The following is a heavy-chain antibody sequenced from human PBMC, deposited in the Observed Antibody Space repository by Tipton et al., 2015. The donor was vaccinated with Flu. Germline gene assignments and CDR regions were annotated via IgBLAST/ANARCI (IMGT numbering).Heavy chain of an antibody. D-gene: IGHD4-11*01. V-gene: IGHV4-38-2*02. Sequence: LRLSCTVSGDSMRSDYFWAWIRQAPGKGLEWIGNTFHSGNTYLNPSLKSRVTISIDTSKNQFSLKLSSVTAADTAVYYCARREYSNYVSEPKNWFDPWGQGALVTVSS. CDR1: GDSMRSDYF. J-gene: IGHJ5*02. CDR3: ARREYSNYVSEPKNWFDP. CDR2: TFHSGNT.